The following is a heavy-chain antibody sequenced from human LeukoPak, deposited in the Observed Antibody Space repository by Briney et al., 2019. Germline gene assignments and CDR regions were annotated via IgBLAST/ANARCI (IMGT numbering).Heavy chain of an antibody. Sequence: SGGSLRLSCAASGFTFSSYGMHWVRQAPGKGLEWVAVISYDGSNKYYADSVKGRFTISRDNSKNTLYLQMNSLRAEDTAVYYCAKLSPEFEVDYWGQGTLVTVSS. V-gene: IGHV3-30*18. J-gene: IGHJ4*02. D-gene: IGHD2/OR15-2a*01. CDR1: GFTFSSYG. CDR3: AKLSPEFEVDY. CDR2: ISYDGSNK.